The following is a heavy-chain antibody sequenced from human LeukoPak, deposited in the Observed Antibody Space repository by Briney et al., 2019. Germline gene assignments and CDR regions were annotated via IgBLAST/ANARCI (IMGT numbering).Heavy chain of an antibody. D-gene: IGHD3-22*01. V-gene: IGHV1-2*06. CDR1: GYTFTGYY. CDR3: AGQFDSSGSYFY. Sequence: ASVKVSCKASGYTFTGYYMHWVRQTPGQGLEWMGRINPNSGGTNYAQKFQGRVTMTRDTSISTAYMELSRLRSDDTAVYYCAGQFDSSGSYFYWGQGTLVTVSS. CDR2: INPNSGGT. J-gene: IGHJ4*02.